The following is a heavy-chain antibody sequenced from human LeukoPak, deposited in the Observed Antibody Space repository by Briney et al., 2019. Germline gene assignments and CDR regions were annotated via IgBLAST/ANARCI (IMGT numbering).Heavy chain of an antibody. J-gene: IGHJ5*02. CDR1: GGSISSSSYY. D-gene: IGHD1-26*01. V-gene: IGHV4-39*07. CDR2: IYYSGRT. CDR3: ARVKWELIWIWFDR. Sequence: SETLSLTCSVSGGSISSSSYYWGWIRQPPGKGLEWIGSIYYSGRTYYNPSLKSRVTISVDTSKNQFSLKLSSVTAADTAVYYCARVKWELIWIWFDRWGQGTLVTVSS.